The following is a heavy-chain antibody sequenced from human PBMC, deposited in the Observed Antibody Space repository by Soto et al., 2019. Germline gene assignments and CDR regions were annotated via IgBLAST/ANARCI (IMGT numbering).Heavy chain of an antibody. CDR1: VGSFSSYY. D-gene: IGHD2-2*01. CDR3: AGRDCSGTNCYYLDYYYMDV. J-gene: IGHJ6*03. CDR2: IYYSGST. V-gene: IGHV4-59*08. Sequence: QAQLQESGPGLVRPSETLSLTCTVPVGSFSSYYWSWIRQSPGKGLQWIGYIYYSGSTDYNPSLRGRLAISIYTSKNQFSLRLNSMTAADTVVYYCAGRDCSGTNCYYLDYYYMDVWGKGTTVTVSS.